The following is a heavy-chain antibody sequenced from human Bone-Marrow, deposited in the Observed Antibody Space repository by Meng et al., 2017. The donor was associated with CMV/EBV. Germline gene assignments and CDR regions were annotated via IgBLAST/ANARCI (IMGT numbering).Heavy chain of an antibody. CDR2: IIPIFGTA. V-gene: IGHV1-69*12. D-gene: IGHD1-26*01. Sequence: HVQVVRSGAEVKEPGSSVKVFVKASGGTFSRYAISRVRQAPGQGLEWMGGIIPIFGTANYAQKFQGRVKITADESTSTAYMELSSLRSEDTAVYYCARAGGGSYPFDYWGQGTLVTVSS. CDR3: ARAGGGSYPFDY. J-gene: IGHJ4*02. CDR1: GGTFSRYA.